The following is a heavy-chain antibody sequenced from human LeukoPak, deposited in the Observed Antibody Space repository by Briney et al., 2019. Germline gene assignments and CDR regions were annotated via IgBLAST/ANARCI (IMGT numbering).Heavy chain of an antibody. CDR1: GGSISSGGYY. J-gene: IGHJ3*02. CDR3: ARARPTGLADDAFDI. V-gene: IGHV4-31*03. Sequence: SETLSLTCTVSGGSISSGGYYWSWIRQHPGKGLEWIGYIYYSGSTYYNPSLKSRVTISVDTSKNQFSLKLSSVTAADTAVYYCARARPTGLADDAFDIWGQGTMVTVSS. CDR2: IYYSGST. D-gene: IGHD4-11*01.